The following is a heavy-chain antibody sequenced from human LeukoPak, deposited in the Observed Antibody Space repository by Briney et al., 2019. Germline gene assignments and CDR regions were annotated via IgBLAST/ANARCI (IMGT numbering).Heavy chain of an antibody. Sequence: GSLRLSCAASGFTFSSSAISWVRQAPGKGLEWVSAISNNGGYTYYADSVQGRFTISRDNSKSTLCLQMNSLRAEDTAVYYCAKQLGYCSNGSCYFPYWGQGTLVTVSS. J-gene: IGHJ4*02. CDR1: GFTFSSSA. V-gene: IGHV3-23*01. CDR3: AKQLGYCSNGSCYFPY. CDR2: ISNNGGYT. D-gene: IGHD2-15*01.